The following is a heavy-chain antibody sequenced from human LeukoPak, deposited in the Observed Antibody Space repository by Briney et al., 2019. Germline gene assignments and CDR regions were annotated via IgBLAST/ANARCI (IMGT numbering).Heavy chain of an antibody. V-gene: IGHV4-59*12. CDR1: DGSIYSYY. D-gene: IGHD5-12*01. CDR3: ARGNSGYDLFGYFDY. Sequence: SETLSLTCTVSDGSIYSYYWSWIRQPPGKGLEWIGYIYYSGSTYYNPSLKSRVTISVDTSKNQFSLKLSSVTAADMAVYYCARGNSGYDLFGYFDYWGQGTLVTVSS. J-gene: IGHJ4*02. CDR2: IYYSGST.